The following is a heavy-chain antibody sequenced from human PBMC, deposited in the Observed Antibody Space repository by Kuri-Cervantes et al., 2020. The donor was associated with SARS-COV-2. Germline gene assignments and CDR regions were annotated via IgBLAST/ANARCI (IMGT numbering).Heavy chain of an antibody. Sequence: GSLRLSCAVSGYSISSGYYWGWIRQPPGKGLEWIGSIYHSGSTYYNPSLKSRVTISVDTSKNQFSLKLSSVTAADTAVYYCARDPQQLVTNEEDYWGQGTLVTVSS. V-gene: IGHV4-38-2*01. D-gene: IGHD6-13*01. CDR3: ARDPQQLVTNEEDY. J-gene: IGHJ4*02. CDR1: GYSISSGYY. CDR2: IYHSGST.